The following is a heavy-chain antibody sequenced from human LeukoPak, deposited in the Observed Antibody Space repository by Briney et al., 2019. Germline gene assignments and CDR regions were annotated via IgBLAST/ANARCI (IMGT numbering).Heavy chain of an antibody. Sequence: GGSLRLSCAASGFSFSNAWMTWVRQAPGKGLEWVGRIKSKTDGGTTDYAAPVKGRFTISRDDSKHTLYLQMNSLKTEDTGVYYCTREAVTANGYFDYWGQGTLVTVSS. V-gene: IGHV3-15*01. CDR1: GFSFSNAW. J-gene: IGHJ4*02. CDR2: IKSKTDGGTT. D-gene: IGHD2-21*02. CDR3: TREAVTANGYFDY.